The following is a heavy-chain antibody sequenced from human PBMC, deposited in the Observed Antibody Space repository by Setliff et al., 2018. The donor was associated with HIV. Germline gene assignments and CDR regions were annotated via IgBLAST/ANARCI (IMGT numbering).Heavy chain of an antibody. J-gene: IGHJ3*02. Sequence: PSETLSLTCAVSGYFINNGYYWGWIRQPPGKGLEWIGSFSHRESTYYNPSLKSRVTILLDTSKNQFSLNLSSVTAADTAVYYCARRRWELLNRGAAFDIWGQGTMVTVSS. V-gene: IGHV4-38-2*01. CDR3: ARRRWELLNRGAAFDI. CDR1: GYFINNGYY. CDR2: FSHREST. D-gene: IGHD1-26*01.